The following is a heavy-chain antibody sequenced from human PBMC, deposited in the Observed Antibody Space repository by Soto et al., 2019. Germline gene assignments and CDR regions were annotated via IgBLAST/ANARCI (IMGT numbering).Heavy chain of an antibody. V-gene: IGHV3-74*01. Sequence: PGGSLRLSCAASGFTFSSYWMHWVRQAPGKGLVWVSRINSDGSSTSYADSVKGRFTISRDNAKNTLYLQMNSLRAEDTAVYYCARVTYRTFALLPPDYYGLDVWGQGTTVTVSS. J-gene: IGHJ6*02. CDR2: INSDGSST. CDR1: GFTFSSYW. D-gene: IGHD4-4*01. CDR3: ARVTYRTFALLPPDYYGLDV.